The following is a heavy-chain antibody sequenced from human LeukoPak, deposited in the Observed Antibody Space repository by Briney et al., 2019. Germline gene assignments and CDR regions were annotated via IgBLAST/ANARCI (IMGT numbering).Heavy chain of an antibody. J-gene: IGHJ3*02. D-gene: IGHD3-10*01. CDR1: GGTFSSYA. CDR2: IIPILGIA. V-gene: IGHV1-69*04. CDR3: ARAYGSGSYCTQYAFDI. Sequence: SVKVSGKASGGTFSSYAISWVRQAPGQGLEWMGRIIPILGIANYAQKFQGRVTITADKSTSTAYMELSSLRSEDTAVYYCARAYGSGSYCTQYAFDIWGQGTMVTVSS.